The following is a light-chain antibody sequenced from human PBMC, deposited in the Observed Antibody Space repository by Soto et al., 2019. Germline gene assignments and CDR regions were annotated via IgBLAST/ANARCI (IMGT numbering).Light chain of an antibody. CDR2: EVS. V-gene: IGLV2-14*01. J-gene: IGLJ2*01. CDR3: SSYTSTSTVV. Sequence: QSVLTQPASVSGSPGQSITISCTGTSSDVGGYKFVSWYQQHPGKAPKLMIYEVSNRPSGVSNRFSGSKSGNTAYLTISGLQAEDEASYYCSSYTSTSTVVFGGGTKLTVL. CDR1: SSDVGGYKF.